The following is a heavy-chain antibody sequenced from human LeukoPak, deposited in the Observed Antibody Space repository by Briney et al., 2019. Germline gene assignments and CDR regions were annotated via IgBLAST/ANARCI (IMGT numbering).Heavy chain of an antibody. CDR3: ARGSVRSGARYFDL. CDR2: IYSGDST. D-gene: IGHD3-10*01. V-gene: IGHV3-66*01. Sequence: GGSLTLSCAASGFTVSNNYFNWVRQSPGKGPEWVSVIYSGDSTYYADSVKGRFTFSRDNSKNTLYLQMNSLRAEDTAVYFCARGSVRSGARYFDLWGRGTLVTVSS. CDR1: GFTVSNNY. J-gene: IGHJ2*01.